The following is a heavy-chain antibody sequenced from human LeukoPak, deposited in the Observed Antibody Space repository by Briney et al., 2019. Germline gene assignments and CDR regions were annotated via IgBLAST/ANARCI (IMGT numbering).Heavy chain of an antibody. V-gene: IGHV4-59*01. CDR1: GGSISTYF. CDR2: IYYSGST. CDR3: ARGKLGYCSSTSCYTSAFDI. Sequence: SETLSLTCTVSGGSISTYFWSWIRQPPGKGLELIGYIYYSGSTNYNPSLKSRVTISVDTPKNQFSLKLSSVTAADTAVYYCARGKLGYCSSTSCYTSAFDIWGQGTMVTVSS. J-gene: IGHJ3*02. D-gene: IGHD2-2*02.